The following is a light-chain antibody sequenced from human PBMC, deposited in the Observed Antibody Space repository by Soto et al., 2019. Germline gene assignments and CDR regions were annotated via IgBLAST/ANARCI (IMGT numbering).Light chain of an antibody. Sequence: EIVMTQSPATLSVSPGERATLSCRASQSVSSNLAWYQQKPGQAPRLLIFGASTRATGVPARFSGSGSGTEFTLTISSLQSADFAVYYCQQYDNWPPITFGQGTRLEIK. V-gene: IGKV3-15*01. CDR2: GAS. J-gene: IGKJ5*01. CDR3: QQYDNWPPIT. CDR1: QSVSSN.